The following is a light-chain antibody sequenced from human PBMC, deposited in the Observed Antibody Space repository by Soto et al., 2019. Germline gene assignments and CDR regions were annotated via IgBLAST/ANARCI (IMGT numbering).Light chain of an antibody. J-gene: IGLJ3*02. Sequence: QSVLTQPPSVSAAAGEKVTVSCSGSNSNIGSNYVSWYQQLPGTAPKLLMYDNNNRPSGIPDRFSCCKSGTSATLGITGLQTGDEADYYCGTWYSSLSAGVFGGGTKVTVL. CDR3: GTWYSSLSAGV. CDR2: DNN. CDR1: NSNIGSNY. V-gene: IGLV1-51*01.